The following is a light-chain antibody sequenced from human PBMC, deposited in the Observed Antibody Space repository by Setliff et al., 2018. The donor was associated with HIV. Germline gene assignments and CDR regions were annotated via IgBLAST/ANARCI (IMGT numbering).Light chain of an antibody. Sequence: QSALTQPRSVSGSPGQSVTFSCTGSSSDVGTYNYVSWYQQHPGKAPKLMIYDVTRRPSGVSNHFSGSKSGNTASLTISGLQTEDEAEYYCCSYASTGSFVFGTGTKVTVL. CDR2: DVT. CDR3: CSYASTGSFV. V-gene: IGLV2-11*01. J-gene: IGLJ1*01. CDR1: SSDVGTYNY.